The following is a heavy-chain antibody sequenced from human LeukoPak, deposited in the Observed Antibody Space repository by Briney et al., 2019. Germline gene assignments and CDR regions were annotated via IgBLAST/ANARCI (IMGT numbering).Heavy chain of an antibody. CDR1: GFTFSSYD. CDR2: IGTAGGP. Sequence: QSGASLRLSCAASGFTFSSYDMHWVRHATGKGLEWVSAIGTAGGPYYPGSVKGRFAISRENAKNSLYLQMNSVRAGDTAVYYCARSDLGDAFDIWGQGTMVTVSS. D-gene: IGHD3-10*01. J-gene: IGHJ3*02. CDR3: ARSDLGDAFDI. V-gene: IGHV3-13*05.